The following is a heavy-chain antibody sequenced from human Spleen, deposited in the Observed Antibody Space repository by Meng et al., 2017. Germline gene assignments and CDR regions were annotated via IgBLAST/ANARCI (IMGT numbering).Heavy chain of an antibody. Sequence: QVQLVESGGGVVQPGRSLRLSCAASGFTFSSYGMHWVRQAPGKGLEWVAVISYDGSNKYYADSVKGRFTISRDNSKNTLYLQMNSLRAEDTAVYYCAKEGVGALDSWGQGTLVTVSS. J-gene: IGHJ4*02. CDR3: AKEGVGALDS. CDR1: GFTFSSYG. CDR2: ISYDGSNK. D-gene: IGHD1-26*01. V-gene: IGHV3-30*18.